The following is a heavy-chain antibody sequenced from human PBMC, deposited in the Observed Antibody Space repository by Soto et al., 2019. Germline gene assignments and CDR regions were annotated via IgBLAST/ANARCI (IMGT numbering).Heavy chain of an antibody. CDR3: ARGRGLRWFGDSFCRCDYNYYRMAV. V-gene: IGHV4-34*01. J-gene: IGHJ6*02. D-gene: IGHD3-10*01. CDR2: INHSGST. CDR1: GGSFSGYY. Sequence: SETLSLTCAVYGGSFSGYYWSWIRQPPGKGLEWIGEINHSGSTNYNPSLKSRVTISVDTSKNQFSLKLSSVTAADTAVYYCARGRGLRWFGDSFCRCDYNYYRMAVWGQGTTVIGSS.